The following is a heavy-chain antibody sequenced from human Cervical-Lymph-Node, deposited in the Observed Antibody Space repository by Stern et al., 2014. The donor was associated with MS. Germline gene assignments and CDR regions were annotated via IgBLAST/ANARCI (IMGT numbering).Heavy chain of an antibody. V-gene: IGHV3-33*01. Sequence: VQLVESGGGVVQPGRSLRLSCAASGFTFSNYGMHWVRQSPGKGLEWVAVIWYDGSNKYYAVSVKGRFTISRDNSKNTLYLQMNSLRAEDTAVYYCARTDTSMFLGYWGQGTLVTVSS. D-gene: IGHD5-18*01. J-gene: IGHJ4*02. CDR2: IWYDGSNK. CDR1: GFTFSNYG. CDR3: ARTDTSMFLGY.